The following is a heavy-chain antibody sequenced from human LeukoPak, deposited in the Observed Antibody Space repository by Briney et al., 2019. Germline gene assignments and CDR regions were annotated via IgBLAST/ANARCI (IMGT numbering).Heavy chain of an antibody. Sequence: GRSLRLSCAASGFTLSSYGMHWVRQAPGKGLEWVAVIWYDGSNKYYADSVKGRFTISRDNSKNTLYLQMNSLRAEDTAVYYCARDPYDSSGYYYWSAMGYWGQGTLVTVSS. CDR3: ARDPYDSSGYYYWSAMGY. J-gene: IGHJ4*02. CDR1: GFTLSSYG. CDR2: IWYDGSNK. V-gene: IGHV3-33*01. D-gene: IGHD3-22*01.